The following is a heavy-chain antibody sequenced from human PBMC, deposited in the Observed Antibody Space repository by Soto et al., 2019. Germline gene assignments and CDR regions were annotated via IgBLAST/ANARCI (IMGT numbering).Heavy chain of an antibody. J-gene: IGHJ4*02. D-gene: IGHD6-13*01. V-gene: IGHV3-23*01. CDR3: ARAPGYSSSWYHY. Sequence: GGSLRLSCAASVFTFSSYAMSWVRQAPGKGLEWVSAISGSGGSTYYADSVKGRFTISRDNSKNTLYLQMNSLRAEDTAVYYCARAPGYSSSWYHYWGQGTLVTVSS. CDR1: VFTFSSYA. CDR2: ISGSGGST.